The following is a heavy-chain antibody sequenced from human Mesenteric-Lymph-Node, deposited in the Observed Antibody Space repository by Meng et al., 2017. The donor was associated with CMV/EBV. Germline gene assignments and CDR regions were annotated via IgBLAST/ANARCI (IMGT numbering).Heavy chain of an antibody. CDR3: ASRKRLVRGWFDP. D-gene: IGHD6-19*01. Sequence: GSLRLSCTVSGGSISSSSYYWGWIRQPPGKGLEWIGSIYYSGSTNYNPSLKSRVTISVDTSKNQFSLKLSSVTAADTAVYYCASRKRLVRGWFDPWGQGTLVTVSS. J-gene: IGHJ5*02. CDR1: GGSISSSSYY. V-gene: IGHV4-39*07. CDR2: IYYSGST.